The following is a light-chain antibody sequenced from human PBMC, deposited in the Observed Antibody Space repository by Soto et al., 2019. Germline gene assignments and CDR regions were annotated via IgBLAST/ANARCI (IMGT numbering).Light chain of an antibody. CDR3: QQSFSKFLYT. Sequence: DIQMTQSPSSLSASVGDRVTITCRASQSISSYLNWYQQKPGKAPKLLIHAASSLQSGVPSRFSGSGSGTDFTLTISSLQPEDFATYYCQQSFSKFLYTFGQGTKLQIK. CDR1: QSISSY. V-gene: IGKV1-39*01. CDR2: AAS. J-gene: IGKJ2*01.